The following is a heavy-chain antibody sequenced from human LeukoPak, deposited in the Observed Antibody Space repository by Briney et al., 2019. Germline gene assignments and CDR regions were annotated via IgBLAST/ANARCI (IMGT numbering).Heavy chain of an antibody. CDR3: ARARTRWFPSDY. CDR2: IYYSGST. D-gene: IGHD4-23*01. J-gene: IGHJ4*02. V-gene: IGHV4-59*01. Sequence: PSETLSLTCTVSGGSISSYYWSWIRQPPGKGLEWIGYIYYSGSTNYNPSLKSRVTISVDTSKNQFSLKLSSVTAADTAVYYCARARTRWFPSDYWGQGTLVTVSS. CDR1: GGSISSYY.